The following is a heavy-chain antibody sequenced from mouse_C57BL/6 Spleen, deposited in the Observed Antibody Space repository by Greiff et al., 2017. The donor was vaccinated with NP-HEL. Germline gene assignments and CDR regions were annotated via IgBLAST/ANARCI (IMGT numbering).Heavy chain of an antibody. D-gene: IGHD4-1*01. J-gene: IGHJ2*01. CDR2: IDPSDSET. CDR3: ARQEGTGTKDY. CDR1: GYTFTSYW. Sequence: VQLQQPGAELVRPGSSVKLSCKASGYTFTSYWMHWVKQRPIQGLEWIGNIDPSDSETHYNQKFKDKATLTVDKSSSTAYMQLSSLTSEDSAVYYCARQEGTGTKDYWGQGTTLTVSS. V-gene: IGHV1-52*01.